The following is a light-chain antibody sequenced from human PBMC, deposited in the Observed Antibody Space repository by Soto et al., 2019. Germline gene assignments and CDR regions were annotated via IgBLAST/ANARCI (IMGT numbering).Light chain of an antibody. V-gene: IGKV3-20*01. CDR2: GAS. J-gene: IGKJ1*01. Sequence: DIVFTHSPGTLSLSPGYRATLSCMVSQSISSSYLAWYQQKPGQAPRLLIYGASSRATGIPDRFSGSGSGTDFTLTINRLEPEDVAVYYCQQHGNSPRTFGQGTKVDIK. CDR1: QSISSSY. CDR3: QQHGNSPRT.